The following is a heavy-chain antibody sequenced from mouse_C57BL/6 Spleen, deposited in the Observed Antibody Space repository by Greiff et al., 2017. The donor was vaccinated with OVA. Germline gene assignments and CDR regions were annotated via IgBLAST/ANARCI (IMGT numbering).Heavy chain of an antibody. CDR1: GYAFSSSW. D-gene: IGHD2-5*01. CDR3: ARPAYYSNYEGFDY. Sequence: VKLMESGPELVKPGASVKISCKASGYAFSSSWMNWVKQRPGKGLEWIGRIYPGDGDTNYNGKFKGKATLTADKSSSTAYMQLSSLTSEDSAVYFCARPAYYSNYEGFDYWGQGTTLTVSS. V-gene: IGHV1-82*01. CDR2: IYPGDGDT. J-gene: IGHJ2*01.